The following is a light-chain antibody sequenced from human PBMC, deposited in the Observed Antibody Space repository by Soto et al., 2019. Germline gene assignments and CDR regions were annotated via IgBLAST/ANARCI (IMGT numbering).Light chain of an antibody. Sequence: DIVMTQSPATLSVAPGERVTFSCRASQGVSRKLAWYQHKPGQAPRLLIYGASSRATGVPDRFSASGSGTDFTLTISRLEPEDFALYYCQQYGSSAPITFGQGTRLEIK. J-gene: IGKJ5*01. V-gene: IGKV3-20*01. CDR1: QGVSRK. CDR3: QQYGSSAPIT. CDR2: GAS.